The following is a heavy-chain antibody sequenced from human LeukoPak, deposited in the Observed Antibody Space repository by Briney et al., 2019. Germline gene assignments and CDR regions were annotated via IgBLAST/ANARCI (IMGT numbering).Heavy chain of an antibody. D-gene: IGHD2-8*02. CDR1: GYIFTNYF. CDR3: ARGGRLRYDDTGVDY. Sequence: ASVKVSCKASGYIFTNYFMHWVRQAPGQGLEWMGLINPSGSRTNYAQKFQGRVTMTRDTSTSTVYMDLSSLRSDDTAVYYCARGGRLRYDDTGVDYWGHGTLVTVSS. J-gene: IGHJ4*01. V-gene: IGHV1-46*01. CDR2: INPSGSRT.